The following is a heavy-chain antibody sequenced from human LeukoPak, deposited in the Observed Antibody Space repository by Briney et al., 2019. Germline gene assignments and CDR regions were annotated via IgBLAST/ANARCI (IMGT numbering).Heavy chain of an antibody. V-gene: IGHV1-24*01. Sequence: GASVKVSCKVSGYTLTELSMFWVRQAPGKGLEWMGSFDPEDGKTVYAQKFQGRVTMTRDTSISTVYMELSSLRSDDTAVYYCARADSVPAGDYHYWYMDVWGKGTTVTVSS. CDR1: GYTLTELS. CDR2: FDPEDGKT. J-gene: IGHJ6*03. CDR3: ARADSVPAGDYHYWYMDV. D-gene: IGHD2-2*01.